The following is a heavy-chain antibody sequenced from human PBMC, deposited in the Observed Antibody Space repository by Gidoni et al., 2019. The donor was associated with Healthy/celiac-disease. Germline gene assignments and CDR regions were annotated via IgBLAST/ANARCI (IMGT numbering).Heavy chain of an antibody. V-gene: IGHV4-59*01. Sequence: QVQLQESGPGLVKPSETLSLTCTVSGGSISSYYWSWIRQPPGTGLEWIGYIYYSGSTNYNPSLKSRVTISVDTSKNQFSLKLSSVTAADTAVYYCARVWSSSSGNWFDPWGLGTLVTVSS. CDR3: ARVWSSSSGNWFDP. CDR1: GGSISSYY. CDR2: IYYSGST. J-gene: IGHJ5*02. D-gene: IGHD6-6*01.